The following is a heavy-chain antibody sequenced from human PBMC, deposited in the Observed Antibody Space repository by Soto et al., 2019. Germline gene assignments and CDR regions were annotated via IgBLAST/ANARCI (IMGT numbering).Heavy chain of an antibody. Sequence: HPGGSLRLSCAASGFTFSYYGMHWVRQAPGKGLEWVAVIWYDGNNKYYADSVKGRFTISRDNSQNTLSLQMNSLRAEDTAVYYCAREYYDLLTGYYIHGTLDYWGQGT. CDR3: AREYYDLLTGYYIHGTLDY. J-gene: IGHJ4*02. CDR2: IWYDGNNK. V-gene: IGHV3-33*01. D-gene: IGHD3-9*01. CDR1: GFTFSYYG.